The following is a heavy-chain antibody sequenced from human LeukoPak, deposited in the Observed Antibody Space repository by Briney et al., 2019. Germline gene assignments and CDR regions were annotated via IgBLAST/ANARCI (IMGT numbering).Heavy chain of an antibody. V-gene: IGHV3-48*01. Sequence: GGSLRLPCAASGFTFSSYSMNWVRISSRSSTIYYADSVKGRFTISRDNAKNSLYLQMNSLRAEDTAVYYCARTDNPAEFDYWGQGTLVTVSS. CDR1: GFTFSSYS. J-gene: IGHJ4*02. CDR2: SSRSSTI. CDR3: ARTDNPAEFDY. D-gene: IGHD6-25*01.